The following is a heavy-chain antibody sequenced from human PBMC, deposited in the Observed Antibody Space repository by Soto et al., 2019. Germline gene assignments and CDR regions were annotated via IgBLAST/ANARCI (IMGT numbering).Heavy chain of an antibody. V-gene: IGHV3-30*18. CDR1: GLTLSSYA. Sequence: QVQLVESGGGWVQPGRSLRLSCAASGLTLSSYAMNWVRRAPGKGLEWVALISYDGSNKYYGESVKGRFTISRENSKSTVYLQMNSLRAEDTAIYYCAKGPLAVRQVADLDFWGQGTLVTVSS. J-gene: IGHJ4*02. D-gene: IGHD6-19*01. CDR2: ISYDGSNK. CDR3: AKGPLAVRQVADLDF.